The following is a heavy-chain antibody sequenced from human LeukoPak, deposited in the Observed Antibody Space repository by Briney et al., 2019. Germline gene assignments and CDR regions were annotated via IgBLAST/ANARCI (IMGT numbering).Heavy chain of an antibody. CDR2: ISAYNGNT. CDR1: GYTFTSYG. D-gene: IGHD5-24*01. J-gene: IGHJ6*03. Sequence: ASVKVSCKASGYTFTSYGISWVQQAPGQGLEWMGWISAYNGNTNYAQKLQGRVTMTTDTSTSTAYMELRSLRSDDTAVYYCARGSGDGYNNPPLYYYYYMDVWGKGTTVTVSS. CDR3: ARGSGDGYNNPPLYYYYYMDV. V-gene: IGHV1-18*01.